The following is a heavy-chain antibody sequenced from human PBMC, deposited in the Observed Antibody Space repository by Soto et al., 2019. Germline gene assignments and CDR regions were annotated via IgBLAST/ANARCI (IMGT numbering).Heavy chain of an antibody. J-gene: IGHJ6*02. CDR1: GYTFTSYD. D-gene: IGHD2-8*01. CDR3: ARCRLGVLMVYRYGMDV. Sequence: GASVKVSCKASGYTFTSYDINWVREATGQGLEWMGWMNPNSGNTGYAQKFQGRVTMTRNTSISTAYMELSSLRSEDTAVYYCARCRLGVLMVYRYGMDVWGQGTTVTVSS. CDR2: MNPNSGNT. V-gene: IGHV1-8*01.